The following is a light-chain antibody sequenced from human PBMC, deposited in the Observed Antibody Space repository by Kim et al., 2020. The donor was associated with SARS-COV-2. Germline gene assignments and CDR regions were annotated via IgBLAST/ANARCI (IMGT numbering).Light chain of an antibody. CDR2: VNSDGSH. V-gene: IGLV4-69*01. J-gene: IGLJ3*02. CDR1: SGHSSYA. Sequence: SVNLTCTLSSGHSSYAIAWHQQQPEKGPRYLMKVNSDGSHNKGDGIPDRFSGSSSRAERYLTISSLQSEDEADYYCQTWGTGIRVFGGGTQLTVL. CDR3: QTWGTGIRV.